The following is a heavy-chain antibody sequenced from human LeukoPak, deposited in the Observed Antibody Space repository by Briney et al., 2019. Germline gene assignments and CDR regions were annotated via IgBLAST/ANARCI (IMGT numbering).Heavy chain of an antibody. Sequence: GGSLRLSCAASGFTFDDYDMHWGRHAPGKGLEWVSLISGDGGSTYYADSVKGRFTISRDSSKNSLYLQMNSLRTEDTAMYYCAKAYSSGWYYWGQGTLVTVSS. J-gene: IGHJ4*02. D-gene: IGHD6-19*01. V-gene: IGHV3-43*02. CDR3: AKAYSSGWYY. CDR2: ISGDGGST. CDR1: GFTFDDYD.